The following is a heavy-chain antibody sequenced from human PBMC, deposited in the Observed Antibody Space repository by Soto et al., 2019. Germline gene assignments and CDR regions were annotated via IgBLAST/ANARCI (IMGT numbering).Heavy chain of an antibody. CDR1: GVSISSSHW. CDR2: IHYSGTT. D-gene: IGHD3-3*01. Sequence: QVQLQESGPGLVKSSGTLSLTSAVSGVSISSSHWWTWVRQPPGKGLEWIGEIHYSGTTNYNPPLGGRVTISADKSRNQFSLILSSVTAADTAVYYCARCAYGSYTFGIDVWGQGTTVTVSS. CDR3: ARCAYGSYTFGIDV. V-gene: IGHV4-4*02. J-gene: IGHJ6*02.